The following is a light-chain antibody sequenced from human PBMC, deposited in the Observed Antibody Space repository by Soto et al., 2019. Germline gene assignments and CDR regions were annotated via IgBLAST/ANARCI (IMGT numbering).Light chain of an antibody. V-gene: IGKV3-15*01. CDR2: SAS. CDR1: QDVISN. J-gene: IGKJ5*01. Sequence: EIVMTQSPGTLSVSPGERATLSCRASQDVISNLAWYQQRPGQAPRLLIYSASTRATGIPDRFSGSGSGRDFSLTIRGLKPEDFAVYFCQQYRMSPDTFGQGTRLEI. CDR3: QQYRMSPDT.